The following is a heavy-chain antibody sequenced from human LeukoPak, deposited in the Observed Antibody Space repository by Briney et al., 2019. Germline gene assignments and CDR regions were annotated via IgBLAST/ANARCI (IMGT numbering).Heavy chain of an antibody. CDR3: ARRADDAFDI. J-gene: IGHJ3*02. CDR2: IWYDGSSR. CDR1: AFSFSSYG. V-gene: IGHV3-33*01. Sequence: GGSLRLSCAASAFSFSSYGMHWVRQAPGKGLEWVALIWYDGSSRYYGDSVKGRFTISRDNSKNTLYLQMNSLRAEDTAVYYCARRADDAFDIWGQGTMVTVSS.